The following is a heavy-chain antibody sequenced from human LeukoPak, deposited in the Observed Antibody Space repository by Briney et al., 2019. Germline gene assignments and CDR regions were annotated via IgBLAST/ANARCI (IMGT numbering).Heavy chain of an antibody. D-gene: IGHD3/OR15-3a*01. Sequence: SGGSLRLSCAASGFTFSSYAMTWARQAPGKGLEWISSISGSGGSTYSADSVKGRFTISRDNSKNTLYLQMNSLRADDTAVYYCARHLGISGPTSLTYFDYWGQGTLVTVSS. CDR2: ISGSGGST. V-gene: IGHV3-23*01. J-gene: IGHJ4*02. CDR3: ARHLGISGPTSLTYFDY. CDR1: GFTFSSYA.